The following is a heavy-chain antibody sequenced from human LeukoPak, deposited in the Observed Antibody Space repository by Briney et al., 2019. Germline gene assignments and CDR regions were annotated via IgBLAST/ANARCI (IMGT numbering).Heavy chain of an antibody. Sequence: PSETLSLTCTVSGYSISSGYYWGWIRQPPGKGLEWIGSIYHSGSTYYNPSLKSRVTISVDTSKNQFSLKLSSVTAADTAVYYCARVTPTWSYPHGGYYFDYWGQGTLVTVSS. CDR1: GYSISSGYY. CDR3: ARVTPTWSYPHGGYYFDY. J-gene: IGHJ4*02. CDR2: IYHSGST. D-gene: IGHD1-26*01. V-gene: IGHV4-38-2*02.